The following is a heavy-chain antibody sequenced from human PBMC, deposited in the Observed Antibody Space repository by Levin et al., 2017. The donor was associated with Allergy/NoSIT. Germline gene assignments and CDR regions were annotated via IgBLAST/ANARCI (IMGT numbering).Heavy chain of an antibody. CDR1: GFTVSSNY. J-gene: IGHJ2*01. V-gene: IGHV3-53*01. CDR2: IHVGGAI. CDR3: ACDSSGSTRIWYFDL. D-gene: IGHD3-22*01. Sequence: GGSLRLSCAASGFTVSSNYMTWVRQAPGKGLEWVSLIHVGGAITYADSVRGRFTISRDNSRNTVHLQMNSLRVEDTAVYYCACDSSGSTRIWYFDLWGRGTLVAVSS.